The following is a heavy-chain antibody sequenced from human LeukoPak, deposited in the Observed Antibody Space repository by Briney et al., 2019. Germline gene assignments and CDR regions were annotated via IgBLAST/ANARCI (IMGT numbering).Heavy chain of an antibody. CDR1: GFTFSSYW. V-gene: IGHV3-74*01. CDR2: INTDGSST. CDR3: GKGNWGPRYFDY. Sequence: GGSLRLSCAASGFTFSSYWMHWVRQAPGKGLVWVSRINTDGSSTSYADSVKGRFTVSRDNSKNTLYLQMNTLRAEDTAVYCCGKGNWGPRYFDYWGQGTLVTVSS. D-gene: IGHD7-27*01. J-gene: IGHJ4*02.